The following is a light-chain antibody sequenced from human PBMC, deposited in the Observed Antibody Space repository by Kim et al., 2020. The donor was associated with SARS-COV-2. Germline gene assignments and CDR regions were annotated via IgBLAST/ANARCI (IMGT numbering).Light chain of an antibody. Sequence: VKVTCTLSSGHSNYAIAWHPQQPEKGPRYLMKVNSDGSHTKGDGIPDRFSGSSSGAERYLAISSLQSEDEADYYCQTWGTGIQGVFGGGTQLTVL. CDR2: VNSDGSH. CDR1: SGHSNYA. J-gene: IGLJ3*02. V-gene: IGLV4-69*01. CDR3: QTWGTGIQGV.